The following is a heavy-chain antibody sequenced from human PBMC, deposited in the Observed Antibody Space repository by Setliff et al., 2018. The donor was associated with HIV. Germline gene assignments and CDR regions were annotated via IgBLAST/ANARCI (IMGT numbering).Heavy chain of an antibody. CDR3: ARVLRCWSLMCYYYMDV. V-gene: IGHV3-21*04. CDR1: GVNYSNYT. Sequence: PGGSLRLSCAASGVNYSNYTMHWVRQAPGEGLEWVSSISSSTVYVYYADSVKGRFTISRDNAKNSLYLQMNSLRAEDMALYYCARVLRCWSLMCYYYMDVWGKGTTVTVSS. J-gene: IGHJ6*03. CDR2: ISSSTVYV. D-gene: IGHD3-3*01.